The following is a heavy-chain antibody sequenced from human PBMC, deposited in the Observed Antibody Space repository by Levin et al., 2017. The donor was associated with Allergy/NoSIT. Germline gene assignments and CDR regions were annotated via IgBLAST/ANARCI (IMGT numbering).Heavy chain of an antibody. CDR3: ARDRGLGYCSGGSCYSWHFDL. V-gene: IGHV1-2*02. CDR1: GYTFTGDY. D-gene: IGHD2-15*01. CDR2: INPNSGGR. Sequence: GASVKVSCKASGYTFTGDYMHWVRQAPGQGLEWMGWINPNSGGRNFAQKFQGRVTMTRDTSINTAYMELSSLRSDDTAVYYCARDRGLGYCSGGSCYSWHFDLWGRGTLVTVSS. J-gene: IGHJ2*01.